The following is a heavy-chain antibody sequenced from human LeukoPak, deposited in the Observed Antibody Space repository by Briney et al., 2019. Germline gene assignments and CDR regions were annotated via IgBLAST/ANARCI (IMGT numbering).Heavy chain of an antibody. D-gene: IGHD2-2*01. CDR2: ISSSGSTI. V-gene: IGHV3-11*01. CDR3: ARDAEIDRCSSTSCYHYYYYGMDV. CDR1: GFTFSDYY. Sequence: GGSLRLSCAACGFTFSDYYMSWIRQAPGKGLEWVSYISSSGSTIYYADSVKGRFTISRDNAKNSLYLQMNSLRAEDTAVYYCARDAEIDRCSSTSCYHYYYYGMDVWGQGTTVTVSS. J-gene: IGHJ6*02.